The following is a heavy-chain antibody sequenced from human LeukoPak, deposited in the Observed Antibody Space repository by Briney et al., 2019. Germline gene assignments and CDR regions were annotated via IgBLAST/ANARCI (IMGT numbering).Heavy chain of an antibody. D-gene: IGHD2/OR15-2a*01. CDR1: GGSISFSSDY. J-gene: IGHJ4*02. V-gene: IGHV4-39*01. CDR2: IYYSGTT. Sequence: SETLSLTCTVSGGSISFSSDYWGWIRQPPGKGLEWIGDIYYSGTTNYNPSLKSRVTMSVDTSKNQFSLKLNTATAADTAVYYCARRLSTRSYYLDDWGQGTLVTVSS. CDR3: ARRLSTRSYYLDD.